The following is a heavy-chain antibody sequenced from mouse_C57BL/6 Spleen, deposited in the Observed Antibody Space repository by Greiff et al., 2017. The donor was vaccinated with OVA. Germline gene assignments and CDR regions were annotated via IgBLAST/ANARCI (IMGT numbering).Heavy chain of an antibody. CDR3: ARRLLRFNWYFDV. CDR2: ISSGSSTI. V-gene: IGHV5-17*01. J-gene: IGHJ1*03. Sequence: DVKLVESGGGLVKPGGSLKLSCAASGFTFSDYGMHWVRQAPEKGLEWVAYISSGSSTIYYADTVKGRFTISRDNAKNTLFLQMTSLRSEDTAMYYCARRLLRFNWYFDVWGTGTTVTVSS. CDR1: GFTFSDYG. D-gene: IGHD2-3*01.